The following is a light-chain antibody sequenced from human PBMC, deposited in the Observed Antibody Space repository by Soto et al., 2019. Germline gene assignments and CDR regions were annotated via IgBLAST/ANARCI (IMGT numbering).Light chain of an antibody. Sequence: IVLTQSPATLSLSPGERATLSCRSSQSVSSYLAWYQQKPGQAPRLLIYDASNRATGIPARFSGSGSGTDFTLTISSLEPEDFAVYYCQQRSNWPPSITFGQGTR. CDR2: DAS. CDR3: QQRSNWPPSIT. CDR1: QSVSSY. J-gene: IGKJ5*01. V-gene: IGKV3-11*01.